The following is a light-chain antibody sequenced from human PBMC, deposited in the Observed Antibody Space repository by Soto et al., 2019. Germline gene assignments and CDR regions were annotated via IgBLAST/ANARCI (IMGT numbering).Light chain of an antibody. CDR1: SSDVGGYNY. J-gene: IGLJ1*01. V-gene: IGLV2-14*01. CDR2: DVN. Sequence: QYALTQPASVSGSPGQSITISCTGTSSDVGGYNYVSWYQQHPGKAPKLMIFDVNTRPSGVSNRFSGSKSGNTASLTISGLQAEDEADYYCCSYTTSSTYVFGPGTQLTVL. CDR3: CSYTTSSTYV.